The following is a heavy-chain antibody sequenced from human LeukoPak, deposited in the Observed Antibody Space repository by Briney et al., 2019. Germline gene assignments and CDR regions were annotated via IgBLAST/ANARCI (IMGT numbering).Heavy chain of an antibody. V-gene: IGHV3-53*05. J-gene: IGHJ4*02. D-gene: IGHD2-15*01. Sequence: GGSLRLSCAASGFTVSSNYMSWVRQAPGKGLEWVSVIYSGGSTYYADSVKGRFTISRDNSKNTLYLQMNSLRAEDTAVYYCARSRAGSSLLGYWGQGTLVTVSS. CDR2: IYSGGST. CDR1: GFTVSSNY. CDR3: ARSRAGSSLLGY.